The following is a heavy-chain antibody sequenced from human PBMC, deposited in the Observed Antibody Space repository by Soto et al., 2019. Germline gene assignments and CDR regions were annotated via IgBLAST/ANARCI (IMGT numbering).Heavy chain of an antibody. V-gene: IGHV3-11*06. CDR3: ARYDSSGYYWPYYYYGMDV. CDR1: GFTFSAYY. CDR2: INHDSTDI. Sequence: GGSLRLSCAASGFTFSAYYMNWVRQAPGKGLEWLSYINHDSTDINYADSVKGRFTISRDNAKNSLYLQMNSLRAEDTAVYYCARYDSSGYYWPYYYYGMDVWGQGTTVTVSS. D-gene: IGHD3-22*01. J-gene: IGHJ6*02.